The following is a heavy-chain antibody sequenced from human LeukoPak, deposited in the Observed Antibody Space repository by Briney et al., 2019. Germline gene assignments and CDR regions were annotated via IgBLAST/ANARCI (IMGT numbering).Heavy chain of an antibody. D-gene: IGHD3-10*01. V-gene: IGHV1-8*01. Sequence: ASVKVSCKASGYTFTSYDINWVRQATGQGLEWMGWMNPNSGNTGYAQKFQGRVTMTRNTSISTAYMELSSLRSEDTAVYYCHLGSGSYYNGGAGFDPWGQGTLVTVSS. J-gene: IGHJ5*02. CDR2: MNPNSGNT. CDR1: GYTFTSYD. CDR3: HLGSGSYYNGGAGFDP.